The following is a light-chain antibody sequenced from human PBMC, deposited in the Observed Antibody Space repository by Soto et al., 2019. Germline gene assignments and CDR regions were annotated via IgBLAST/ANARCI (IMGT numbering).Light chain of an antibody. CDR2: DIS. Sequence: EIVLTQFPATLSLSPGERATLSCRASQSVPSYLAWYQQKHGQAPRLLVYDISNRATGIPARFTGSGSGTDFTLTISSLEPEDSAVYYCQQRNAWPRNTFGQGTKLQI. V-gene: IGKV3-11*01. J-gene: IGKJ2*01. CDR3: QQRNAWPRNT. CDR1: QSVPSY.